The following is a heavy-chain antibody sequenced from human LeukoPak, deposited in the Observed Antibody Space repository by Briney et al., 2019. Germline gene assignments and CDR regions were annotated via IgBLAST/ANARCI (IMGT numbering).Heavy chain of an antibody. CDR1: GFTFSNAW. D-gene: IGHD2-2*01. J-gene: IGHJ4*02. V-gene: IGHV3-15*01. CDR3: TTMNVVPTAY. CDR2: IKSKTDAGTT. Sequence: PGRSLRLSCAASGFTFSNAWMGLGRPAPGKGLEWVGRIKSKTDAGTTNYAAPVKGRFTISRDDSKYTLYLQMNSLKTEETAVYYCTTMNVVPTAYWGQGSLVTVYS.